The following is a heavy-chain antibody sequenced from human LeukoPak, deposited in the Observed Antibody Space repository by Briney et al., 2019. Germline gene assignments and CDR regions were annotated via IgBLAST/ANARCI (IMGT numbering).Heavy chain of an antibody. J-gene: IGHJ6*03. CDR1: GGSISSYY. V-gene: IGHV4-59*01. Sequence: SETLSLTCTVSGGSISSYYWSWIRQPPGKGLEWIGYTYYSGSTNYNPSLKGRVTISVDTSKNQFSLKLSSVTAADTAVYYCARLYYDSSGYQGYYYYMDVWGKGTTVTVSS. D-gene: IGHD3-22*01. CDR2: TYYSGST. CDR3: ARLYYDSSGYQGYYYYMDV.